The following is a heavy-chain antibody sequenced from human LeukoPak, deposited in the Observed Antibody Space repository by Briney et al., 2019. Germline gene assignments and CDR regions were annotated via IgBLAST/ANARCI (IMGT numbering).Heavy chain of an antibody. CDR2: IYYSGST. D-gene: IGHD7-27*01. J-gene: IGHJ4*02. Sequence: PSETLSLTCTVSGGSISSSSYYWGWIRQPPGKGLEWIGSIYYSGSTYYNPSLKSRVTISVDTSKNQFSLKLSSVTAADTAVYYCARVLTGPLFDYWGQGTLVTVSS. CDR3: ARVLTGPLFDY. CDR1: GGSISSSSYY. V-gene: IGHV4-39*07.